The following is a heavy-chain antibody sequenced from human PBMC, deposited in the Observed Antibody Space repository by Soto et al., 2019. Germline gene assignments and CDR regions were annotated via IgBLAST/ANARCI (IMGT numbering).Heavy chain of an antibody. Sequence: GGSLRLYCAASGFTFSSYWMSWVRQAPGKGLEWVANIKQDGSEKYYVDSVKGRFTISRDNAKNSLYLQMNSLRAEDTAVYYCARDRIAVAGLDAFDIWGQGTMVTVSS. D-gene: IGHD6-19*01. J-gene: IGHJ3*02. CDR2: IKQDGSEK. CDR3: ARDRIAVAGLDAFDI. CDR1: GFTFSSYW. V-gene: IGHV3-7*01.